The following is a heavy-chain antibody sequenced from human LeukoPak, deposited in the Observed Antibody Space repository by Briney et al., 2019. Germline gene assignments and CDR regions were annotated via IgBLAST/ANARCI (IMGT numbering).Heavy chain of an antibody. V-gene: IGHV4-39*01. CDR1: GGSISSSSYY. Sequence: ETLSLTCTVSGGSISSSSYYWGWIRQPPGKGLEWIGSIYYSGSTYYNPSLKSRVTISVDTSKNQFSLKLSSVTAADTAVYYCAGLMVRGVTTPSYWGQGTLVTVSS. CDR3: AGLMVRGVTTPSY. CDR2: IYYSGST. D-gene: IGHD3-10*01. J-gene: IGHJ4*02.